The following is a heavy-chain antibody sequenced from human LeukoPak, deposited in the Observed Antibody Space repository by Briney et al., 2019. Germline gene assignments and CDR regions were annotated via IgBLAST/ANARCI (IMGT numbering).Heavy chain of an antibody. J-gene: IGHJ4*02. D-gene: IGHD3-10*01. Sequence: PGGSLRLSCAASGFTFSDDYMSWMRQAPGKGLEWVSYISSSGSTIYYADSVKGRFTISRDNAKNSLYLQMNSLRAEDTAVYYCARDALPAIWFGDYFDYWGQGTLVTVSS. CDR1: GFTFSDDY. CDR2: ISSSGSTI. V-gene: IGHV3-11*01. CDR3: ARDALPAIWFGDYFDY.